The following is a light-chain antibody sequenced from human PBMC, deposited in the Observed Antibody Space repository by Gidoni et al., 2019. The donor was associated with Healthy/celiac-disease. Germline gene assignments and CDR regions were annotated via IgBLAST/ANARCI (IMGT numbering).Light chain of an antibody. CDR3: QQYGSSPLT. CDR1: HSVSSSY. V-gene: IGKV3-20*01. CDR2: GVS. Sequence: EIVLPQSPGTLSLSPGERATLSCRASHSVSSSYLSWYQQKPGQAPRLLSYGVSSRATGIPDRFSGSGSGTDFTLTIRRLEPEDIAVYYCQQYGSSPLTFGGGTKVEIK. J-gene: IGKJ4*01.